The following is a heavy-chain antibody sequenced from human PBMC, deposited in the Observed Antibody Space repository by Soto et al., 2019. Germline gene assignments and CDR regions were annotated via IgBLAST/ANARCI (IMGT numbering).Heavy chain of an antibody. CDR2: ISAYNGNT. D-gene: IGHD3-10*01. CDR1: GYTFTSYG. J-gene: IGHJ4*02. CDR3: ARDRDILLWFGDFDY. Sequence: ASVKVSCKASGYTFTSYGISCVRQAPGQGLEWMGWISAYNGNTNYAQKLQGRVTMTTDTSTSTAYMELRSLRSDDTAVYYCARDRDILLWFGDFDYWGQGTLVTVS. V-gene: IGHV1-18*04.